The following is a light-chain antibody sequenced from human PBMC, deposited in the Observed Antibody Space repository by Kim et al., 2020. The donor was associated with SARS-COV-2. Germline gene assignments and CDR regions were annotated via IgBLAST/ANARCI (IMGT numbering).Light chain of an antibody. Sequence: ALSLSPGERAARSCRASQSVSSYLAWYQQKPGQAPRLLSYDASNWATGIPARFSGNGSGTDFTLTNSSLGPEDFAVYYCQQRSNSFGGGTKVDIK. CDR3: QQRSNS. V-gene: IGKV3-11*01. CDR2: DAS. J-gene: IGKJ4*01. CDR1: QSVSSY.